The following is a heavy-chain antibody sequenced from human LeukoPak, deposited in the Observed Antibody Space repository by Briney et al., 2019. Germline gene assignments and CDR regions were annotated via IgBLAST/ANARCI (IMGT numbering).Heavy chain of an antibody. J-gene: IGHJ4*02. D-gene: IGHD4-17*01. Sequence: SETLSLTCAVYGGSFSGYYWSWIRQPPGEGLEWIGEINHSGSTNYNPSLKSRVTISVDTSKNQFSLKLSSVTAADTAVYYCARWASRGNYGDYYYFDYWGQGTLVTVSS. CDR2: INHSGST. CDR1: GGSFSGYY. CDR3: ARWASRGNYGDYYYFDY. V-gene: IGHV4-34*01.